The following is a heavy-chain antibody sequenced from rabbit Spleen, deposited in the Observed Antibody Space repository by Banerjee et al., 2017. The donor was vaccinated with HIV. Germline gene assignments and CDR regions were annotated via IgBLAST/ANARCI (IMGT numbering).Heavy chain of an antibody. CDR1: GFSFSSSDY. J-gene: IGHJ4*01. CDR2: IYGGTGEPT. V-gene: IGHV1S40*01. Sequence: QSLEESGGDLVKPGASLTLTCTASGFSFSSSDYMCWVRQAPGKGLEWIGCIYGGTGEPTYYASWAKGRFTISTTSSTTVTLQMTSLTAADTATYLCARDLAGVIGWNFSLWGPGTLVTVS. D-gene: IGHD4-1*01. CDR3: ARDLAGVIGWNFSL.